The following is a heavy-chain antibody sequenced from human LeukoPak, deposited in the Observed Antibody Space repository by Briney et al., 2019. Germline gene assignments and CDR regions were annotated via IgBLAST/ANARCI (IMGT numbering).Heavy chain of an antibody. D-gene: IGHD6-13*01. V-gene: IGHV3-23*01. CDR1: GFTFSSYA. CDR2: ISGSGGST. Sequence: GGSLRLSCAASGFTFSSYAMSWVRQAPGKGLEWVSAISGSGGSTYYADSVNGRFTISRDNSKNTLYLQMNSLRAEDTAVYYCAKDSWYSSSWSDAFDIWGQGTMVTVSS. CDR3: AKDSWYSSSWSDAFDI. J-gene: IGHJ3*02.